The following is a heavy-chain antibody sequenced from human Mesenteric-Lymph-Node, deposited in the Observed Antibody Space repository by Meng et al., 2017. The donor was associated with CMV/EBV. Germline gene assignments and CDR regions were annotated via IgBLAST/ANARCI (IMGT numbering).Heavy chain of an antibody. V-gene: IGHV4-61*05. Sequence: SETLSLTCTVSGYSISSSYYWGWIRQPPGKGLEWIGYIYYSGSTNYNPSLKSRVTISVDTSKNQFSLKLSSVTAADTAVYYCARRDLRFLADYWGQGTLVTVSS. CDR3: ARRDLRFLADY. CDR1: GYSISSSYY. CDR2: IYYSGST. D-gene: IGHD3-3*01. J-gene: IGHJ4*02.